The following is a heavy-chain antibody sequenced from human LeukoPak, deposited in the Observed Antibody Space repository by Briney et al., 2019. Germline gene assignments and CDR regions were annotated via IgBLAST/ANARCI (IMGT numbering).Heavy chain of an antibody. D-gene: IGHD2-2*01. Sequence: GESLKISCKGFGYRFTSYWIGWVRQMPGKGLEWMGIIYPDDSNTRYSPSFQGQVTISVDKSFSTAYLQWNSLKASDTAMYYCALQPGYCSSASCSHFDFWGQGTLVTVSS. CDR2: IYPDDSNT. V-gene: IGHV5-51*01. CDR3: ALQPGYCSSASCSHFDF. J-gene: IGHJ4*02. CDR1: GYRFTSYW.